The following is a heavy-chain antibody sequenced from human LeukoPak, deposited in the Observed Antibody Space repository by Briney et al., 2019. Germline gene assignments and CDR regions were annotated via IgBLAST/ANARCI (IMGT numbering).Heavy chain of an antibody. Sequence: PGGSLRLSCAASGFTFSSYGMHWVRQAPGKGVEWVAYIRYDGSNQDYADSVKGRFTISRDNSKNTLYLPMNSLRAEDTAIYFCARDRCSSTSCYHDYWGQGSLVTVSS. CDR2: IRYDGSNQ. V-gene: IGHV3-30*02. D-gene: IGHD2-2*01. CDR3: ARDRCSSTSCYHDY. J-gene: IGHJ4*02. CDR1: GFTFSSYG.